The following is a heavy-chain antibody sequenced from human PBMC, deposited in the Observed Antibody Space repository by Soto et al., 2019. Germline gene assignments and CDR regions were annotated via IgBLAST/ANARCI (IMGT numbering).Heavy chain of an antibody. CDR1: GYTFTSFG. Sequence: GASVKVSCKASGYTFTSFGIVWVRQAPGQGLEWVGWISAFNGITNVAQNLRGRVTLTTDTSTRTAYMEVRSLRSDDTAMYYCAKTEPISANTVDYWGQGTLVTVSS. V-gene: IGHV1-18*01. J-gene: IGHJ4*02. CDR2: ISAFNGIT. D-gene: IGHD1-1*01. CDR3: AKTEPISANTVDY.